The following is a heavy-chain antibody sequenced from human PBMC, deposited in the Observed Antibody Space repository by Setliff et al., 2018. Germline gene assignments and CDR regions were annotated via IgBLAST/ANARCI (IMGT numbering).Heavy chain of an antibody. CDR2: INPNSGDT. Sequence: GASVKVSCKASGYTFAGYYMHWVRQAPGQGLEWMGWINPNSGDTNYAQKFQGRVTMTEDTSTDTAYMELSSLRSEDTAVYYCATVLPYLKVVIKFAFDIWGQGTMVTVSS. V-gene: IGHV1-2*02. CDR1: GYTFAGYY. D-gene: IGHD3-22*01. CDR3: ATVLPYLKVVIKFAFDI. J-gene: IGHJ3*02.